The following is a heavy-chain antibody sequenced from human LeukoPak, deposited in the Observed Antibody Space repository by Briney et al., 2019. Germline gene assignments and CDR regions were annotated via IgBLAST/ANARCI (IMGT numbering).Heavy chain of an antibody. V-gene: IGHV3-20*04. CDR3: VKDLSSNWYSFDY. J-gene: IGHJ4*02. D-gene: IGHD6-13*01. CDR1: GGTTDDYG. CDR2: INWDGTNT. Sequence: PGGSLRLSCVASGGTTDDYGMSGVRQALGKGLEWVSGINWDGTNTYYAESVRGRFTISRDSAEKSLYLQMNSQRDDHTAFYYCVKDLSSNWYSFDYWGQGTLVTVSS.